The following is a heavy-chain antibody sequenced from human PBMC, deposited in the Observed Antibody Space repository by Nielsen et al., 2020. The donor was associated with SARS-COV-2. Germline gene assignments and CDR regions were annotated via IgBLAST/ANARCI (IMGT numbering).Heavy chain of an antibody. Sequence: VRQMPGKGLEWMGIIYPGDSDTRSSPSFQGQVTISADKSISTAYLQWSSLKASDTAMYYCSIHIEGPRRIAAAGSYGMDVWGQGTTVTVSS. CDR2: IYPGDSDT. D-gene: IGHD6-13*01. V-gene: IGHV5-51*01. J-gene: IGHJ6*02. CDR3: SIHIEGPRRIAAAGSYGMDV.